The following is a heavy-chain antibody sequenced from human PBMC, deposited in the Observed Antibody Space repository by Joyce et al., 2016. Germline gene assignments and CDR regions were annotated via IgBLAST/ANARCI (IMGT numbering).Heavy chain of an antibody. CDR2: IYRGGDT. J-gene: IGHJ4*02. CDR1: GFTVSNNY. CDR3: ARVPGFH. V-gene: IGHV3-53*01. Sequence: EVQLVESGGGLIQPGGSLRLSCAASGFTVSNNYMTGVRQAPGKGLEGVSFIYRGGDTYYADAVKGRFTISRDKNTLYLQMNSLRVEDTAVYYCARVPGFHWGQGTLVTVSS.